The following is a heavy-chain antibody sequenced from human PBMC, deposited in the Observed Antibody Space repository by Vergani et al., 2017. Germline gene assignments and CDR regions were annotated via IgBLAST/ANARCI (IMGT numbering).Heavy chain of an antibody. CDR2: IDHTGRP. V-gene: IGHV4-34*01. D-gene: IGHD4-11*01. J-gene: IGHJ6*03. Sequence: QVQLQQWGGGLLTPSETLSLTCVVNGGSFTSYHWTWIRQSPGEGLEWVGDIDHTGRPDYNPSLKSRLTMSVDKSRNQFSLTPNSVTATDTAIYFCARVNTETNGHLYYYYYMDVWGQGTAVTVS. CDR1: GGSFTSYH. CDR3: ARVNTETNGHLYYYYYMDV.